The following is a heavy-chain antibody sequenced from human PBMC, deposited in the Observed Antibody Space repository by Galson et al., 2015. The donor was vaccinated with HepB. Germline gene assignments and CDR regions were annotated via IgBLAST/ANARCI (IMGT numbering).Heavy chain of an antibody. Sequence: VKVSCKTSGYTFTTYAMHWVRQAPRQRLEWMGWINPGNGNTKYSQKFQGRITFTRDTPANTAYMELSSLTSEDTAVYYCAKDLGWYGGSYYYNMDVWGQGTTVTVSS. D-gene: IGHD6-19*01. CDR2: INPGNGNT. J-gene: IGHJ6*02. V-gene: IGHV1-3*01. CDR1: GYTFTTYA. CDR3: AKDLGWYGGSYYYNMDV.